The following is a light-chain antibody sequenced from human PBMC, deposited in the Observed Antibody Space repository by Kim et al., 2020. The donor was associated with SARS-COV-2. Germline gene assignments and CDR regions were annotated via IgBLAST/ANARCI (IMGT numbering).Light chain of an antibody. J-gene: IGKJ2*02. CDR3: QQYGTSPWT. Sequence: IVLTQSPGPLSVFPGETATLSCRASQSVAGDYFAWYQQKPGQAPRLLIFDASTRATGISDRFSGSGSGTDFSLTISRLEPEDFAVYYCQQYGTSPWTFGQGTSLEI. V-gene: IGKV3-20*01. CDR2: DAS. CDR1: QSVAGDY.